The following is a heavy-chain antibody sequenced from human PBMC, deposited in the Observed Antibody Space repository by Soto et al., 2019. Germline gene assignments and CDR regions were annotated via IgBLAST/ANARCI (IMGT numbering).Heavy chain of an antibody. V-gene: IGHV4-34*01. J-gene: IGHJ4*02. Sequence: SETLSLTCAVYGGSFSGYYWSWIRQPPGKGLEWIGEINHSGSTNYNPSLKSRVTISVDTSKNQFSLKLSSVTAADTAVYYCARATTSTVATPYYFDYWGQGTLVTVSS. D-gene: IGHD4-17*01. CDR3: ARATTSTVATPYYFDY. CDR1: GGSFSGYY. CDR2: INHSGST.